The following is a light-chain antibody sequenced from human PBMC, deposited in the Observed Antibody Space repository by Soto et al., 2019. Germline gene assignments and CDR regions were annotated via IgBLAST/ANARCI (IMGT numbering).Light chain of an antibody. Sequence: AIRMTQSPSSLSASTGDRATITCRASQGISSYLAWYQQKPGKTPKLLIYAAPTLQSGVPSRFSGSGSGTDFTLTISCLQSEDFATDYCQQYYSYPWTFGHGTKVEIK. CDR1: QGISSY. CDR3: QQYYSYPWT. V-gene: IGKV1-8*01. CDR2: AAP. J-gene: IGKJ1*01.